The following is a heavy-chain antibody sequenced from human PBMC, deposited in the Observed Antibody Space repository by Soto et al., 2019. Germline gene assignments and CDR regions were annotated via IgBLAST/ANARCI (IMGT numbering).Heavy chain of an antibody. V-gene: IGHV1-69*02. CDR1: GGTFSSCT. D-gene: IGHD5-12*01. Sequence: QVQLVQSGAEVKKSGSSVKVSCKASGGTFSSCTISWVRQAPGQGLEWMGRIIPILGIANYAQKFQGRVTITADKSTSTAYMELSSLRSEDTAVYYCASLRRGYSGYDADYWGQGTLVTVSS. CDR2: IIPILGIA. CDR3: ASLRRGYSGYDADY. J-gene: IGHJ4*02.